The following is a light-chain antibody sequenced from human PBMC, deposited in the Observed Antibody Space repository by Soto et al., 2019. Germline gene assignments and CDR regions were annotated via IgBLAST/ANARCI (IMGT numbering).Light chain of an antibody. CDR2: DAS. J-gene: IGKJ1*01. V-gene: IGKV3-15*01. CDR1: QSVSSN. Sequence: ILMTQSPATLSVSPLEIATLSCRASQSVSSNLAWYQQKPGQPPRLLIYDASTRAAGIPARFSGSGSGTEFTLTISSLQSEDFAVYYCQQYNNWPPWTFGQGTKVDI. CDR3: QQYNNWPPWT.